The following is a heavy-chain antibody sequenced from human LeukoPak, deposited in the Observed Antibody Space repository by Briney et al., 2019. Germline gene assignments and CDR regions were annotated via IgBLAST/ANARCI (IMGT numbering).Heavy chain of an antibody. D-gene: IGHD3-22*01. Sequence: PSETQSLTCAVYGGSFSGYYWSWIRQPPGKGLEWIGEINHSGSTNYNPSLKSRVTISVDTSKNQFSLKLSSVTAADTAVYYCAGSRITMIVVVPFDYWGQGTLVTVSS. CDR3: AGSRITMIVVVPFDY. CDR2: INHSGST. V-gene: IGHV4-34*01. J-gene: IGHJ4*02. CDR1: GGSFSGYY.